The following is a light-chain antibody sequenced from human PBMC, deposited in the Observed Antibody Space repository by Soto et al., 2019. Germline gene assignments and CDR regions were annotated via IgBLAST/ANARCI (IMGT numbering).Light chain of an antibody. J-gene: IGLJ1*01. V-gene: IGLV2-14*01. Sequence: QSVLTQPASVSGSPAQSITISCTGTSSDVGAYNYVSWYQQHPGKAPKLMIFDVSNRPSGVSNRFSGSKSGNTASLTISGLQAEDEADYYCTSWTSSNSYVFGTGTKLTVL. CDR3: TSWTSSNSYV. CDR1: SSDVGAYNY. CDR2: DVS.